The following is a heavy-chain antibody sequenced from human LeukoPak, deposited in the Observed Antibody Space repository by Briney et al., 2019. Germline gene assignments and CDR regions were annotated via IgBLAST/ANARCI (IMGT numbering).Heavy chain of an antibody. V-gene: IGHV3-30*04. J-gene: IGHJ6*04. CDR3: AELGITMIGGV. D-gene: IGHD3-10*02. CDR2: VLYDGTMQ. CDR1: GFTFSDYS. Sequence: GGSLRLSCAASGFTFSDYSMHWVRQAPGKGLEWVAVVLYDGTMQYYADSVKSRFTASRDNAENSLYLQMNSLRAEDTAVYYCAELGITMIGGVWGKGTTVTISS.